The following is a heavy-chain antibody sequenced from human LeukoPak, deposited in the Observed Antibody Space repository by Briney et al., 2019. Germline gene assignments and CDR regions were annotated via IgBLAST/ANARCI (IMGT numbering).Heavy chain of an antibody. CDR1: GYTFSSYG. Sequence: GGSLRLSCAASGYTFSSYGMHWVRQAPGKGLEWVAVIWYDGSNKYYADSVKGRFTISRDNSKNTLYLQMNSLRAEDTAVYYCARERGYNRGYFDYWGQGTLVTVSS. CDR2: IWYDGSNK. D-gene: IGHD5-24*01. J-gene: IGHJ4*02. CDR3: ARERGYNRGYFDY. V-gene: IGHV3-33*01.